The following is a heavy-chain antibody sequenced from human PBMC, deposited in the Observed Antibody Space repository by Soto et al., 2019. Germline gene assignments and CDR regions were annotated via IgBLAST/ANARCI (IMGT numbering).Heavy chain of an antibody. V-gene: IGHV4-4*02. CDR1: GGSIRNNNW. J-gene: IGHJ5*02. CDR2: VYHSGTT. Sequence: QVQLQESGPGLVKPSGTLSLTCAVSGGSIRNNNWWTWVRQPPGMALEWIGDVYHSGTTHYNPSFKTRVTISVDKSKNQFSLNLSSLTAADTAVYYCASFTSNWFDPWGQGTLVTVSS. CDR3: ASFTSNWFDP.